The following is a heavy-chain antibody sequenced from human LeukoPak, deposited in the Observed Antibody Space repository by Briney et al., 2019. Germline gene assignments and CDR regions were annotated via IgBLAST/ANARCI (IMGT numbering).Heavy chain of an antibody. CDR2: ISSSSSYI. CDR3: ARDSSRYCSSTSCSW. V-gene: IGHV3-21*01. J-gene: IGHJ4*02. CDR1: GFTFDDYG. Sequence: AGGSLRLSCAASGFTFDDYGMSWVRQAPGKGLEWVSSISSSSSYIYYADSVKGRFTISRDNAKNSLYLQMNSLRAEDTAVYYCARDSSRYCSSTSCSWWGQGTLVTVSS. D-gene: IGHD2-2*01.